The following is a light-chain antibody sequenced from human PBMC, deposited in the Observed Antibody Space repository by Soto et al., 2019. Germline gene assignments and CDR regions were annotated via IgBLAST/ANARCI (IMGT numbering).Light chain of an antibody. CDR1: QSVSSN. V-gene: IGKV3-15*01. J-gene: IGKJ1*01. Sequence: EIVMTQSPATLSVSPGERATLSCRASQSVSSNLAWYQQKPGQAPRLLIYGASTRATGIPARFSASGSGTEFTLTIRSLPSEDFAVYYCQQYNNWPRALGQGTKVDSK. CDR2: GAS. CDR3: QQYNNWPRA.